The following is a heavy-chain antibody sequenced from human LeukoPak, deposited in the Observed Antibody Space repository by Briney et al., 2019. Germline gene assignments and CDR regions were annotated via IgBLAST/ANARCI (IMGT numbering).Heavy chain of an antibody. CDR3: AHGMYYNFWSGYCPLDH. Sequence: SGPTLAKPTQTLTLTCTFSGFSLSTDRVGVGWIRQPPGKALEWLALIYWNDDKRYSPSLKSRLTITKDTSKNQVVLTMTNMDPVDTATYYCAHGMYYNFWSGYCPLDHWGQGTLVTVSS. D-gene: IGHD3-3*01. CDR1: GFSLSTDRVG. J-gene: IGHJ4*02. CDR2: IYWNDDK. V-gene: IGHV2-5*01.